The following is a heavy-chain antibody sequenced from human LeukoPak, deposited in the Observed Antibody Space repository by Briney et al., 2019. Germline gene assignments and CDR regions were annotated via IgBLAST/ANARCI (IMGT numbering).Heavy chain of an antibody. V-gene: IGHV3-49*03. CDR3: TRDRGAYNLYDY. CDR2: IRSKAYGETA. D-gene: IGHD1-1*01. CDR1: GFTFGDYA. Sequence: GGSLRLSCTASGFTFGDYAMSWIRQAPGKGLEWVGFIRSKAYGETADYAASVRGRFTISRDDSKAIAYLQMNSLKTEDTAVYHCTRDRGAYNLYDYWGQGTLVTVSS. J-gene: IGHJ4*02.